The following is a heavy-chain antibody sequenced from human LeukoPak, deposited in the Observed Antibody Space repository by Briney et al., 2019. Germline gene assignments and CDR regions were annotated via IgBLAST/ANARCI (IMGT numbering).Heavy chain of an antibody. D-gene: IGHD2-15*01. CDR1: GFTFSSHA. V-gene: IGHV3-23*01. CDR3: AKDTPGYCSGGSCSDAFDI. J-gene: IGHJ3*02. Sequence: GGSLRLSCAASGFTFSSHAMSWVRQAPGKGLEWVSAISGSGGSTYYADSVKGRFTISRDNSKNTLYLQMNSLRAEDTAVYYCAKDTPGYCSGGSCSDAFDIWGQGTMVTVSS. CDR2: ISGSGGST.